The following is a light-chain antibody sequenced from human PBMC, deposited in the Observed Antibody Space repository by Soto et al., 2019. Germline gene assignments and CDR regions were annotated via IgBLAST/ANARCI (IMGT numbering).Light chain of an antibody. J-gene: IGKJ5*01. CDR2: GAS. V-gene: IGKV3D-20*02. CDR3: QQRSNWPPAIT. Sequence: EIVLTQSPGTLSLSPGERATLSCRASQSISSRYLAWYQQKPGQAPRLLIYGASSRATGIPDRFSGSGSGTDFTLTISSLEPEDFAVYYCQQRSNWPPAITFGQGTRLEIK. CDR1: QSISSRY.